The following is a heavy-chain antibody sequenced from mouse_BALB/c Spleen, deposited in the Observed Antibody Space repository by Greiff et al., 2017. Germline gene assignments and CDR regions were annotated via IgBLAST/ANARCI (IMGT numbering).Heavy chain of an antibody. Sequence: VQRVESGAELVKPGASVKLSCTASGFNIKDTYMHWVKQRPEQGLEWIGRIDPANGNTKYDPKFQGKATITADTSSNTAYLQLSSLTSEDTAVYYCASITTGAYWGQGTLVTVSA. CDR2: IDPANGNT. D-gene: IGHD1-2*01. V-gene: IGHV14-3*02. CDR3: ASITTGAY. CDR1: GFNIKDTY. J-gene: IGHJ3*01.